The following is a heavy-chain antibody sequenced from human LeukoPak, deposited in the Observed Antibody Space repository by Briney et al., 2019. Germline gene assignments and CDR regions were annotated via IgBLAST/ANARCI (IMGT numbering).Heavy chain of an antibody. CDR3: ATTLAPDDYYYGMDV. CDR1: GGTFSNYA. CDR2: IIPILGIA. V-gene: IGHV1-69*04. J-gene: IGHJ6*02. Sequence: GSSVKVSCKASGGTFSNYAISWVRQAPGQGLEWMGRIIPILGIANYAQKFQGRVTITADKSTSTAYMELSSLRSEDTAVYYCATTLAPDDYYYGMDVWGQGTTVTVSS.